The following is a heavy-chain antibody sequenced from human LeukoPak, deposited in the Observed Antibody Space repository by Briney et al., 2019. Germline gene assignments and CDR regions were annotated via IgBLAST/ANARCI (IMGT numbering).Heavy chain of an antibody. CDR2: IYRTGST. V-gene: IGHV4-4*07. J-gene: IGHJ5*02. Sequence: PSETLSLTCTVSGGSIGTYYWSWIRQTAGKGLEWIGRIYRTGSTDYNSSLRRRVTMSVDTSNNQFSLKLTSVNAADSAVYYCARDLPSYYFGSGNIFDPWGQGTLVTVSS. D-gene: IGHD3-10*01. CDR1: GGSIGTYY. CDR3: ARDLPSYYFGSGNIFDP.